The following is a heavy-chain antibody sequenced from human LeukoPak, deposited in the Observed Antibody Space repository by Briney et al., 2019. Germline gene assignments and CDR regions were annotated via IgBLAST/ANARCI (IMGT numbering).Heavy chain of an antibody. J-gene: IGHJ6*03. V-gene: IGHV4-4*07. Sequence: SETLSLTCTVSGGSISSYYWSWIRQPAGKGLEWIGRIYTSGSTNCNPSLKSRVTMSVDTSKNQFSLKLSSVTAADTAVYYCARAVGSGSFQTYYYYMDVWGKGTTVTISS. CDR2: IYTSGST. D-gene: IGHD3-10*01. CDR3: ARAVGSGSFQTYYYYMDV. CDR1: GGSISSYY.